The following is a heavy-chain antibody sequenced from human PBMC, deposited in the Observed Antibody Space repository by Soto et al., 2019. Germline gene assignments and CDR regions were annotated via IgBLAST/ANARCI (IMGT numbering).Heavy chain of an antibody. V-gene: IGHV3-74*01. D-gene: IGHD3-16*01. J-gene: IGHJ4*02. CDR3: ARVGVGHYEFDY. CDR1: GFTFSSYW. CDR2: IKTDGSST. Sequence: EVQLVESGGALVQPGGSLRLSCAASGFTFSSYWMHWVRQVPGEGLVWVSRIKTDGSSTSYADSVKGRFTISRDNAKNTMYLRMNNLGAEDTAVYYCARVGVGHYEFDYWGQGTLVTVSS.